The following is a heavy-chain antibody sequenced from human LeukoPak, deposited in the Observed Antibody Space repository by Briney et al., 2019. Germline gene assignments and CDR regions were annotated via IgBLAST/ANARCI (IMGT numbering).Heavy chain of an antibody. CDR2: IIPIFGTA. V-gene: IGHV1-69*05. J-gene: IGHJ5*02. CDR1: GGTFSSYA. CDR3: ARDFGYNWKANWFDP. Sequence: SVKVSCKASGGTFSSYAISWVRQAPGQGLEWMGGIIPIFGTANYAQKFQGRVTMTNDMSTSTVYMELSSLRSEDTAVYYCARDFGYNWKANWFDPWGQGTLVTVS. D-gene: IGHD1-1*01.